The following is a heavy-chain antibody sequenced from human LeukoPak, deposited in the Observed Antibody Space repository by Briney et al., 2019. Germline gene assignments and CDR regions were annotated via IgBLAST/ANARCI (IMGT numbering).Heavy chain of an antibody. CDR1: GGSVSRSPYY. V-gene: IGHV4-39*07. J-gene: IGHJ4*02. CDR3: ARGTLYRGWSYYLDF. Sequence: SETLSLTCTVSGGSVSRSPYYWGWIRQPPGKGLEWIGNIYYSGSTYYNPSLKSRVTISVDTSKNQFSLKVTSVTAADTAMYYCARGTLYRGWSYYLDFWGQGSQVTVSS. CDR2: IYYSGST. D-gene: IGHD6-19*01.